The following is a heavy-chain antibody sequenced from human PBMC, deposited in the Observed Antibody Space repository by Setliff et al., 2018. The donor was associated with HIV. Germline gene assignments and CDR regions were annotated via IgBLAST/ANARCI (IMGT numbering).Heavy chain of an antibody. CDR1: GYTFTSYA. D-gene: IGHD6-13*01. Sequence: GASVKVSCKASGYTFTSYAMHWVRQAPGQRLEWMGWINAGNGNTKYSQKFQGRVTITRDTSASTAYMELSSLRSEDTAVYYCASRSLQKYSSSWYYFDYWGQGTLVTVSS. CDR2: INAGNGNT. J-gene: IGHJ4*01. CDR3: ASRSLQKYSSSWYYFDY. V-gene: IGHV1-3*01.